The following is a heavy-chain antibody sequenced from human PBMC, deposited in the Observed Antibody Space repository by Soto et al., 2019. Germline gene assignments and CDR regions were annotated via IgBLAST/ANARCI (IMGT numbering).Heavy chain of an antibody. Sequence: QVQLVQSGAEVKKPGSSVKVSCKASGGTFNNYPITWVRQAPGEGLEWMGGSIPIFGTANYAQKFQGRVTSSVAESTSTAYMERSSLRSEDTAVYYCARGRGYSGDDHYYYFDMDVWGQGTTFTVSS. J-gene: IGHJ6*02. D-gene: IGHD5-12*01. CDR3: ARGRGYSGDDHYYYFDMDV. CDR1: GGTFNNYP. V-gene: IGHV1-69*01. CDR2: SIPIFGTA.